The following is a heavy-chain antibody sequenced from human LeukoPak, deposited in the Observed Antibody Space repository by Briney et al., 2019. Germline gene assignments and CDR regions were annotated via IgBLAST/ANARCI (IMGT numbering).Heavy chain of an antibody. CDR3: ASRIVGATSQPFDY. CDR1: GYTFTCYG. J-gene: IGHJ4*02. V-gene: IGHV1-69*06. Sequence: SVKVSCKASGYTFTCYGISWVRQAPGQGLEWMGGIIPIFGTANYAQKFQGRVTITADKSTSTAYMELSSLRSEDTAVYYCASRIVGATSQPFDYWGQGTLVTVSS. D-gene: IGHD1-26*01. CDR2: IIPIFGTA.